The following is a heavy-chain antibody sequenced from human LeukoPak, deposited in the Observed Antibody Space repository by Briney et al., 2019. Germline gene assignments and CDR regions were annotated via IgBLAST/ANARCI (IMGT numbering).Heavy chain of an antibody. J-gene: IGHJ4*01. CDR2: INPNSGGT. CDR1: GYTFTGYY. V-gene: IGHV1-2*02. Sequence: ASVKVSCKASGYTFTGYYMHWVRQAPGQGLEWMGWINPNSGGTNYAQKFQGRVTMTRNTSISTAYMELSSLRSEDTAVYYCARGSGLATIYWGQGTLVTVSS. D-gene: IGHD6-19*01. CDR3: ARGSGLATIY.